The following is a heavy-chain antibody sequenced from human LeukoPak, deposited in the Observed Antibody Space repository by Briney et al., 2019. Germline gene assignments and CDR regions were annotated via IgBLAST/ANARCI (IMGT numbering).Heavy chain of an antibody. CDR3: ARDLMGIAYRGAFYY. Sequence: GGSLRLSCAASGFTFSNYAMSWVRQAPGKGLEWVSAISGGGGSTYYADSVKGRFTISRDNSKNTLYLQMNSLRAEDTAVYYCARDLMGIAYRGAFYYWGQGTLVTVSS. D-gene: IGHD6-13*01. CDR1: GFTFSNYA. CDR2: ISGGGGST. V-gene: IGHV3-23*01. J-gene: IGHJ4*02.